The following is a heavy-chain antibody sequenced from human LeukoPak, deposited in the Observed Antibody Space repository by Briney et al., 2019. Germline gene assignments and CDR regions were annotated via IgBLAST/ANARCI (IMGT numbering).Heavy chain of an antibody. V-gene: IGHV3-9*01. CDR2: ISWNSGSI. CDR3: AREASGSYYNYFDY. D-gene: IGHD1-26*01. CDR1: GFTLDDYA. Sequence: GGSLRLSCAASGFTLDDYAMHWVRQAPGKGLEWVSGISWNSGSIGYADSVKGRFTISRDNAKNSLYLQMNSLRAEDTALYYCAREASGSYYNYFDYWGQGTLVTVSS. J-gene: IGHJ4*02.